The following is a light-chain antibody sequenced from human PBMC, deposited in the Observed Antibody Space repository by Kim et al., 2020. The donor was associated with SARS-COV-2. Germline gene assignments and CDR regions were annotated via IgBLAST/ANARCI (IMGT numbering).Light chain of an antibody. CDR3: SSYAGSSKYV. J-gene: IGLJ1*01. CDR2: EVS. CDR1: SSDVGGYNS. Sequence: QSALTQPPSASGSPGQSVTISRTGASSDVGGYNSVSWYQQHPAKAPKLMIYEVSKRPSGVTDRFSGSKSGNTASLTVSGLQAEDEADYYCSSYAGSSKYVFGTGTKVTVL. V-gene: IGLV2-8*01.